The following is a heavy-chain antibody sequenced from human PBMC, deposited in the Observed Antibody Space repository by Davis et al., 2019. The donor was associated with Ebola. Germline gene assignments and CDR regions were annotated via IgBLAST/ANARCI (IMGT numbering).Heavy chain of an antibody. CDR2: ISWNSGSI. D-gene: IGHD6-13*01. Sequence: PGGSLRLSCAASGFTFDDYAMHWVRQAPGKGLEWVSGISWNSGSIGYADSVKGRFTISRDNAKNSLYLQMNSLRAEDTALYYCAKEGIAALRATLDYWGQGTLVTVSS. V-gene: IGHV3-9*01. J-gene: IGHJ4*02. CDR1: GFTFDDYA. CDR3: AKEGIAALRATLDY.